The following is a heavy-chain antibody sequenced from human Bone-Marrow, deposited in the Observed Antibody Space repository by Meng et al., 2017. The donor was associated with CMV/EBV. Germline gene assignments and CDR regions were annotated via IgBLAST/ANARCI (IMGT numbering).Heavy chain of an antibody. CDR2: MNPNSGNT. J-gene: IGHJ3*01. D-gene: IGHD2-2*02. V-gene: IGHV1-8*01. CDR3: ARHCSSSGCHSEYDALDV. CDR1: GYTFTSYD. Sequence: ASVKVSCKASGYTFTSYDINWVRQATGQGLEWMGWMNPNSGNTGYAQKFQGRVTLDTDPSTSTAYMELRSLRSDDTAIYYCARHCSSSGCHSEYDALDVWGQGTLVTVSS.